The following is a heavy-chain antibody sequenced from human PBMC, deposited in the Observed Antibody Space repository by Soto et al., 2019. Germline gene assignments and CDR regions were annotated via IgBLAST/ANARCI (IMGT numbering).Heavy chain of an antibody. CDR2: ISGSGGST. Sequence: GGSLRLSCAASGFTFSSYAMSWVRQAPGKGLEWVSAISGSGGSTYYADSVKGRFTISRDNSKNTLYLQMNSLRAEDTAVYYCAKDPVDCSGGSCYSSYYFDYWGQGTLVTVSS. CDR1: GFTFSSYA. J-gene: IGHJ4*02. D-gene: IGHD2-15*01. V-gene: IGHV3-23*01. CDR3: AKDPVDCSGGSCYSSYYFDY.